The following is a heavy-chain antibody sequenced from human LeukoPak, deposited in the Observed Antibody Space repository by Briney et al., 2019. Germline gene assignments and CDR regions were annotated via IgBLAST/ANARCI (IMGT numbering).Heavy chain of an antibody. D-gene: IGHD6-19*01. CDR3: ARAVTGTSMVDY. V-gene: IGHV4-34*01. Sequence: SETLSLTCAVYGGSFSGYYWSWIRQPPGKGLEWIGEINHSGSTNYNPSLRNRVTISLHTSENQFSLRLTSVTAADTAVYYCARAVTGTSMVDYWGQGTLVAVSS. CDR2: INHSGST. CDR1: GGSFSGYY. J-gene: IGHJ4*02.